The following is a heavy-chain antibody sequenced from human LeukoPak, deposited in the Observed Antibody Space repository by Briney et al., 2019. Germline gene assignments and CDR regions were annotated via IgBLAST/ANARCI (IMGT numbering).Heavy chain of an antibody. Sequence: GGSLRLSCVVSGIIFDHYALHWVRQPPGKGLEWVAGINWDSGAKGQADSVRGRFTISRDNAKNSLYLQMNSLRAEDTAVYYCARGYSSGWINAFDIWGQGTMVTVSS. CDR1: GIIFDHYA. D-gene: IGHD6-19*01. J-gene: IGHJ3*02. CDR2: INWDSGAK. V-gene: IGHV3-9*01. CDR3: ARGYSSGWINAFDI.